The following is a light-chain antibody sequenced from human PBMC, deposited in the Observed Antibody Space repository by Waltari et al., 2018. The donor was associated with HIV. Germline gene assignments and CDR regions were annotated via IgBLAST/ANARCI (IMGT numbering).Light chain of an antibody. CDR2: KNS. Sequence: QSVLTQPPSASGTPGQRVTISCSGSSSNIESNYVYWYQQLPGTAPKLLIYKNSQRPSGVPDRFSGSKSGTSASLAISGLRSEDAADYSCATWDGSLSGPVFGGGTKLTVL. CDR1: SSNIESNY. V-gene: IGLV1-47*01. CDR3: ATWDGSLSGPV. J-gene: IGLJ3*02.